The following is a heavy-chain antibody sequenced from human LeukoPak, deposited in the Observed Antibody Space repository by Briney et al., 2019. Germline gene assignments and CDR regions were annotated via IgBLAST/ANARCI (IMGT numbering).Heavy chain of an antibody. CDR3: ARDVRATVTTGVDY. CDR1: GYSIRSGYY. J-gene: IGHJ4*02. D-gene: IGHD4-11*01. CDR2: SYHSGGT. Sequence: SETLSLTCTVSGYSIRSGYYWAWIRQPPGKGLEWIGSSYHSGGTDYNPSLKSRITISVDTSKNQFSLQLNSLTAADTAVYYCARDVRATVTTGVDYWGQGTLVTVSS. V-gene: IGHV4-38-2*02.